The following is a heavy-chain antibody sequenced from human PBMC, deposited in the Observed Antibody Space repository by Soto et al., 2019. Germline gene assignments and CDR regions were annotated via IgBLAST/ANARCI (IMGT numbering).Heavy chain of an antibody. Sequence: PSETLSLSCTVSSASMSGYYWNWVRQPTGKGLEWIGYIYYRGSTRNTIYTPSLRSRVTISLDASKNQFSLRLSSVTNADTAVYYCAREVGASPDYFDFWGQGIQVTVSS. D-gene: IGHD1-26*01. J-gene: IGHJ4*02. V-gene: IGHV4-59*01. CDR2: IYYRGSTRNT. CDR3: AREVGASPDYFDF. CDR1: SASMSGYY.